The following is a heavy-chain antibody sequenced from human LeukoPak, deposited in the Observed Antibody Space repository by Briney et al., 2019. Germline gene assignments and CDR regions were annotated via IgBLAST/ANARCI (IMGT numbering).Heavy chain of an antibody. CDR2: LNPNSGNT. D-gene: IGHD6-19*01. CDR1: GYTFTSYD. V-gene: IGHV1-8*01. Sequence: ASVRVSCKASGYTFTSYDISWVRQATGQGLEWMGWLNPNSGNTGYAQKFQGRVTMTRNTSISTAYMELSSLRSEDTAVYYCARRLPIAVAGRGLANWFDPWGQGTLVTVSS. CDR3: ARRLPIAVAGRGLANWFDP. J-gene: IGHJ5*02.